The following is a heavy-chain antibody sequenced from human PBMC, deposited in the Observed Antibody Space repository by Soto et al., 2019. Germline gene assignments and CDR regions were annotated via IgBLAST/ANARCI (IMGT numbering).Heavy chain of an antibody. Sequence: QVQLVQSGAEVKKSGASVKVSCKASGYTFTSYGISWVRQAPGQGLEWMGWISAYNGNTNYAQKLQGRVTMTTDTSTSTAYMELRSLRSDDTAVYYCARRPPPQLRSGYPFDYWSQGTLVTVSS. CDR3: ARRPPPQLRSGYPFDY. J-gene: IGHJ4*02. CDR1: GYTFTSYG. D-gene: IGHD3-22*01. V-gene: IGHV1-18*01. CDR2: ISAYNGNT.